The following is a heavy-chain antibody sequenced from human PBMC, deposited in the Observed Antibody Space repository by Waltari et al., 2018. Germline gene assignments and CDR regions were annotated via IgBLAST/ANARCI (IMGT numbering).Heavy chain of an antibody. CDR3: ARTCISAACYMIY. D-gene: IGHD2-2*02. CDR1: GYTFTSRC. V-gene: IGHV1-18*01. J-gene: IGHJ4*02. Sequence: QVQLVQSGGEMKEPGASVKVSCKASGYTFTSRCINWVRQAPGQGLEWMGWINTQNGSTNYAQNLQGRVTMTAETSTTTAYMELRSLKSDDTAIYYCARTCISAACYMIYWGQGTLVTVSA. CDR2: INTQNGST.